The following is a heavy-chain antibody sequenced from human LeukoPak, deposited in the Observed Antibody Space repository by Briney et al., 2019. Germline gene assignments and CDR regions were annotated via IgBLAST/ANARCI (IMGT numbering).Heavy chain of an antibody. V-gene: IGHV1-46*01. D-gene: IGHD1-26*01. CDR2: INPSGGST. CDR1: GYTFTSYY. CDR3: ARDSGSYSRAFDI. Sequence: ASVKVSCKASGYTFTSYYMHWVRQAPGQGLEWMGIINPSGGSTTYAQKLQGRVSMTRDTSTSTVYMELSSLTPEDTAVYYCARDSGSYSRAFDIWGQGTMVIVSS. J-gene: IGHJ3*02.